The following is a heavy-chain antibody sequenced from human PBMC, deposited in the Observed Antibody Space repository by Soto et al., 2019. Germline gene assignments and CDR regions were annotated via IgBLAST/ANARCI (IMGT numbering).Heavy chain of an antibody. CDR3: ARRGLLRIIDY. Sequence: ASETLSLTCTVSGGSIISYCWSWIRQPPGKGLEWIGYIYYSGSTNYNPSLKSRVTISVDTSKNQFSLKLSSVTAADTAVYYCARRGLLRIIDYWGQGTLLTVSS. CDR1: GGSIISYC. CDR2: IYYSGST. V-gene: IGHV4-59*01. D-gene: IGHD3-3*01. J-gene: IGHJ4*02.